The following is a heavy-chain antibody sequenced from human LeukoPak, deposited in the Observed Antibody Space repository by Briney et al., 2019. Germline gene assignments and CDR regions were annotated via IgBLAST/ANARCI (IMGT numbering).Heavy chain of an antibody. CDR3: TTNGVVVAANYYYYYYMDV. D-gene: IGHD2-15*01. Sequence: KPGGSLRLSCAASGFTFSNAWMSWVRQAPGKGLEWVGRIKSKTDGGTTDYAAPVKGRFTISRDDSKNTLYLQMNSLKTEDTAVYYCTTNGVVVAANYYYYYYMDVWGKGTTVTISS. CDR2: IKSKTDGGTT. V-gene: IGHV3-15*01. CDR1: GFTFSNAW. J-gene: IGHJ6*03.